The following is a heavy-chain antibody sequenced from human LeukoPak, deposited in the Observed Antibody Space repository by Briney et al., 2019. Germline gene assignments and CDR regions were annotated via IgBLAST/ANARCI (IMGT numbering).Heavy chain of an antibody. CDR3: ARVILSAAAGLLFDY. CDR2: IIPIFGTA. CDR1: GGTFSSYA. J-gene: IGHJ4*02. V-gene: IGHV1-69*13. Sequence: PSVKVSCKASGGTFSSYAISWVRQAPGQGLEWMGGIIPIFGTANYAQKFQGRVTITADESTSTAYMELSSLRSEDTAVYYCARVILSAAAGLLFDYWGQGTLVTVSS. D-gene: IGHD6-13*01.